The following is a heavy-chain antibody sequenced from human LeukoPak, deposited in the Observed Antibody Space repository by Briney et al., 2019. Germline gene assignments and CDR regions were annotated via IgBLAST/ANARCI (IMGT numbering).Heavy chain of an antibody. Sequence: SETLSLTCTVSGYSISSGYYWGWIRQPPGKGLEWIGTLYHSGSTYYNPSLKSRVTISVDTSKNQFSLKVSSVTAADTAVYYCARGSWNYFFDYWGQGTLVTVSS. CDR3: ARGSWNYFFDY. CDR1: GYSISSGYY. J-gene: IGHJ4*02. CDR2: LYHSGST. V-gene: IGHV4-38-2*02. D-gene: IGHD1-7*01.